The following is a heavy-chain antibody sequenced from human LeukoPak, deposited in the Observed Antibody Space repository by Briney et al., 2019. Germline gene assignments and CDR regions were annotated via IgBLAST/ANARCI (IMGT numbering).Heavy chain of an antibody. Sequence: PGGSLRLSCAASGFTFTNAWMSWVRQAPGKGLEWVGRIKSKSDGGTTDYAAPVKGRFTISRDDSENTLYLQMNSLKIEDTAVYYCGLEMAATIRDYWGQGAVVTVSS. CDR3: GLEMAATIRDY. V-gene: IGHV3-15*01. CDR1: GFTFTNAW. J-gene: IGHJ4*02. D-gene: IGHD5-24*01. CDR2: IKSKSDGGTT.